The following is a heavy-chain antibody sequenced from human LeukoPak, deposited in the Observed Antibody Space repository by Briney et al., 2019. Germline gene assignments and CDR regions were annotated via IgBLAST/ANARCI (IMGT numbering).Heavy chain of an antibody. D-gene: IGHD3-22*01. Sequence: PGGSLRLSCVTSGFNFSGSAMHWVRQASGKGLEWVGRIRGKPSNYATTYTASMKDRFTISRDDSKNTAYLQMNSLKTEDTAVYYCTRHTGYYDSSGYYYFDYWGQGTLVTVSS. V-gene: IGHV3-73*01. CDR2: IRGKPSNYAT. CDR3: TRHTGYYDSSGYYYFDY. CDR1: GFNFSGSA. J-gene: IGHJ4*02.